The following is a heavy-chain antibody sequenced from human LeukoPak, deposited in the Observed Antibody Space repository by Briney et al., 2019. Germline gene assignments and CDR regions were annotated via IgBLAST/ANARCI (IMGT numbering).Heavy chain of an antibody. CDR1: GLTISNYS. V-gene: IGHV3-48*04. CDR3: ASRFY. J-gene: IGHJ4*02. CDR2: IKRNSNTI. Sequence: QAGGSLRLSCTASGLTISNYSMSWVRQAPGKGLEWLSYIKRNSNTIYYADSVKGRFFISRDNAEKSLYLQMNSLRVEDTGVYFCASRFYWGQGALVTVSS.